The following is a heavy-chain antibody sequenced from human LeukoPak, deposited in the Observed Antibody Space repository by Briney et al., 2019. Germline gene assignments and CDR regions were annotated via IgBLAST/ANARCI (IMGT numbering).Heavy chain of an antibody. CDR3: ARDLEYFIDF. D-gene: IGHD2/OR15-2a*01. J-gene: IGHJ4*02. V-gene: IGHV3-48*03. Sequence: GGSLRLSCAASGFTFSSYEMNWVRQAPGKGLEWVSYISSSAHTIYYADSVKGRFTISRDNAKNSLYLQMNSLRAEDTAVYYCARDLEYFIDFWGQGTLVTVSS. CDR2: ISSSAHTI. CDR1: GFTFSSYE.